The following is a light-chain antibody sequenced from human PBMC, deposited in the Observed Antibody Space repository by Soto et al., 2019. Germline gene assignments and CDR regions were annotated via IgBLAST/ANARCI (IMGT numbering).Light chain of an antibody. CDR2: GAS. V-gene: IGKV3-15*01. J-gene: IGKJ1*01. CDR1: QSISSH. CDR3: QQYAYWWA. Sequence: EIVMTQSPATLSVSPGESATLSCMASQSISSHLAWYQQKPGQAPRLLIYGASTRATGVPARFSGSGSGTEFTLAISSLQSEDFAVYYCQQYAYWWAFGQGTKVEIK.